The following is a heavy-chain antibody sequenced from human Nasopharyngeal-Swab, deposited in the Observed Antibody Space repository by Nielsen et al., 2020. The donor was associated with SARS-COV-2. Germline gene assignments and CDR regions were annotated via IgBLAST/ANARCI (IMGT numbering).Heavy chain of an antibody. J-gene: IGHJ6*02. D-gene: IGHD1-26*01. CDR2: ISSSSSDI. CDR3: ARGKWELTSYYYYGMDV. CDR1: GFRDYS. Sequence: GESLKISCVDSGFRDYSMNWVRQAPGKGLEWVSSISSSSSDIYYADSVKGRFTISRDNAKNSLYLQMNSLRAEDTAVYYCARGKWELTSYYYYGMDVWGQGTTVTVSS. V-gene: IGHV3-21*01.